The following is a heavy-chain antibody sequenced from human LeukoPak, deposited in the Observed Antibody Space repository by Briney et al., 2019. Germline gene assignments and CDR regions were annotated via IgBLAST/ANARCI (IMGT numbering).Heavy chain of an antibody. D-gene: IGHD3-22*01. J-gene: IGHJ4*02. CDR2: IKQDGSEK. CDR1: GFTFSSYW. Sequence: GGSLRLSCAAPGFTFSSYWMSWVRQAPGKGLEWVANIKQDGSEKYYVDSVKGRFTISRDNAKNSLYLQMNSLRAEDTAVYYCARDHYYYDSSGYFDYWGQGTLVTVSS. V-gene: IGHV3-7*01. CDR3: ARDHYYYDSSGYFDY.